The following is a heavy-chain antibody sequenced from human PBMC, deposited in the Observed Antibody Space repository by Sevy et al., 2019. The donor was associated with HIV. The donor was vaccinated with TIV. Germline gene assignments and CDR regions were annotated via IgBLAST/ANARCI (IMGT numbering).Heavy chain of an antibody. CDR3: ARAPDPSCRSTRCYYFDY. Sequence: GESLKISCVASGFTFSSYAVSWVRQAPGKGLEWVAATSARDSSTYHADSVRGRFTISSDKSKNTLYLQMNSLRAGDTAVYYGARAPDPSCRSTRCYYFDYWGQGTLVTVSS. D-gene: IGHD2-2*01. CDR2: TSARDSST. V-gene: IGHV3-23*01. J-gene: IGHJ4*02. CDR1: GFTFSSYA.